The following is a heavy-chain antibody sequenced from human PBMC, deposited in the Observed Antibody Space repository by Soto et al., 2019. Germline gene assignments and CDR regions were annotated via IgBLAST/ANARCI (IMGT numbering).Heavy chain of an antibody. J-gene: IGHJ4*02. D-gene: IGHD5-12*01. V-gene: IGHV3-23*01. CDR3: AKDRGSGYCFGLLDY. CDR2: ISGSGGST. Sequence: SVRISGEPSGGKVSRSGRSWVRQNTGKGLEWVSAISGSGGSTYYADSVKGRFTISRDNAKNTLYLQMNSLRAEDTAVYYCAKDRGSGYCFGLLDYWGQGTLVTV. CDR1: GGKVSRSG.